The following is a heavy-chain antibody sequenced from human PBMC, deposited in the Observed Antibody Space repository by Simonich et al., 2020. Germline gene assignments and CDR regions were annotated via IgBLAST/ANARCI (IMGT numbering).Heavy chain of an antibody. Sequence: QVPLVQSGAELKKPGASVKVSCKASGYTFTGYYMLWVRQAPGQGLEWMGWINPNSGGTNYEQKFQGRVTMTRDTSISTAYMELSRLRSDDTAVYYCARSGDFDYWGQGTLVTVSS. V-gene: IGHV1-2*02. CDR2: INPNSGGT. J-gene: IGHJ4*02. D-gene: IGHD7-27*01. CDR1: GYTFTGYY. CDR3: ARSGDFDY.